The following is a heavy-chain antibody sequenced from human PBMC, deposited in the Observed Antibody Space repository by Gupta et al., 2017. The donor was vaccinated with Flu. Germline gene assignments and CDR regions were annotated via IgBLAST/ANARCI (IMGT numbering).Heavy chain of an antibody. D-gene: IGHD2-15*01. J-gene: IGHJ4*02. CDR3: ARGRERRIIDS. Sequence: QVQLVASGGGVVQPGRSLRLSCAASGFPFRDYGMHWVRQAPGKGLEWVADIWYDGSNKYYADSVKGRFTISRDNSKNTLYLDMNSLRAEDTAVYFCARGRERRIIDSWGLGTLVTVSS. CDR1: GFPFRDYG. V-gene: IGHV3-33*01. CDR2: IWYDGSNK.